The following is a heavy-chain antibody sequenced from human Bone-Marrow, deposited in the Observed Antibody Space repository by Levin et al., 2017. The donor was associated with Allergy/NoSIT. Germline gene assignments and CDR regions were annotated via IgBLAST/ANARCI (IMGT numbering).Heavy chain of an antibody. V-gene: IGHV3-23*01. Sequence: PGGSLRLSCAGTGFIFNNYAMSWVRQAPGKGLEWVSTITGGGGGSAYFADYVEGRFTISRDTSENTLYLQMNSLRAEDTAVYYCARSPSTSGSYGMDVWGRGTTVTVSS. CDR2: ITGGGGGSA. J-gene: IGHJ6*02. CDR3: ARSPSTSGSYGMDV. D-gene: IGHD1-26*01. CDR1: GFIFNNYA.